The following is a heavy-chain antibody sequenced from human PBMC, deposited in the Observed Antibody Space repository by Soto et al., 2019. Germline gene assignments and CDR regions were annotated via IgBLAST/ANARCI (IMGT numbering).Heavy chain of an antibody. Sequence: GGSLRLSCAASGFTFSDSYMDWVRQAPGKGLEWVGRIKSKTDGGTTDYAAPVKGRFTISRDDSKNTLYLQMNSLKTEDTAVYYCTTTEGGSYDFWSGYFRIVDVWGQGTTVTVSS. V-gene: IGHV3-15*01. CDR3: TTTEGGSYDFWSGYFRIVDV. CDR2: IKSKTDGGTT. D-gene: IGHD3-3*01. J-gene: IGHJ6*02. CDR1: GFTFSDSY.